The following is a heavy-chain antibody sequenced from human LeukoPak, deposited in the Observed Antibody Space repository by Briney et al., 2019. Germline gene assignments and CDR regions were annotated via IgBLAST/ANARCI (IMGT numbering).Heavy chain of an antibody. CDR3: ASVGGDSPY. CDR1: GYSISSGHF. J-gene: IGHJ4*02. Sequence: SETLSLTCAVSGYSISSGHFWSWIRQPPGKGLEWIGSICGSGTTYYDPPLRSRVSISADTSKNHFSLELSSVTAADTAVYYCASVGGDSPYWGQGTLVTVSS. V-gene: IGHV4-38-2*01. D-gene: IGHD3-16*01. CDR2: ICGSGTT.